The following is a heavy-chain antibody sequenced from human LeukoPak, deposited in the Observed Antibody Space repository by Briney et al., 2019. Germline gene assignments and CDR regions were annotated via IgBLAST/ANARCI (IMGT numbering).Heavy chain of an antibody. Sequence: GGTLRLSCAASGFTFSSYAMHWVRQAPGKGLEWVAVISYDGSNKYYADSVKGRFTISRDNSKNTLYLQMNSLRAKDTAVYYCARETRRDDYDLDYWGQGTLVTVSS. CDR2: ISYDGSNK. D-gene: IGHD4/OR15-4a*01. CDR1: GFTFSSYA. V-gene: IGHV3-30*01. CDR3: ARETRRDDYDLDY. J-gene: IGHJ4*02.